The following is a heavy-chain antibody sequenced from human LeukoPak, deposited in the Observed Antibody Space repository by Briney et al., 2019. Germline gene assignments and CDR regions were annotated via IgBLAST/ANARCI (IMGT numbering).Heavy chain of an antibody. V-gene: IGHV3-23*01. J-gene: IGHJ4*02. CDR2: ISGSGGST. Sequence: GGSLRLSCAASGFTFSSYAMSWVRQSPGKGLEWVSAISGSGGSTYYADSVKGRFTISRDNSKNTLYLQMNSLRAEDTAVYYCAKGSPYSSGWYSDYWGQGTLVTVSS. CDR1: GFTFSSYA. D-gene: IGHD6-19*01. CDR3: AKGSPYSSGWYSDY.